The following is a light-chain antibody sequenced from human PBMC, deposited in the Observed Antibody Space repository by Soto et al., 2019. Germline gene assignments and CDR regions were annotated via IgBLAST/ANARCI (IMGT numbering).Light chain of an antibody. CDR3: QQYNNWPPAT. CDR1: QTVTRN. V-gene: IGKV3-15*01. CDR2: GAS. J-gene: IGKJ1*01. Sequence: EIVMTQSRASLSVSPGERATLSCRASQTVTRNLAWYQQKPGQAPRLLIYGASTRATGIPARFSGSGSGTEFTLTISSLQSEDSAVYYCQQYNNWPPATFGQGTKVEIK.